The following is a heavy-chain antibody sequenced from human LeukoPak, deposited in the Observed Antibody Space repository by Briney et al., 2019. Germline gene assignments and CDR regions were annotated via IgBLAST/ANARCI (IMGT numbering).Heavy chain of an antibody. Sequence: GGSLRLSCAASGFTFSSYAMGWVRQAPGKGLEWVSAISGSGGSTYYADSVKGRFTISRDNSKNTLYLQMNSLRAEDTAVYYCAKVLLLEWLLPYFDYWGQGTLVTVSS. CDR3: AKVLLLEWLLPYFDY. V-gene: IGHV3-23*01. CDR2: ISGSGGST. J-gene: IGHJ4*02. CDR1: GFTFSSYA. D-gene: IGHD3-3*01.